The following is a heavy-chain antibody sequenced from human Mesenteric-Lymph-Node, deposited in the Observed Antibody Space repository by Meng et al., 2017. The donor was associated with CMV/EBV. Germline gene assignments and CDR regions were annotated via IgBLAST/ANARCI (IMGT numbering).Heavy chain of an antibody. D-gene: IGHD2-8*01. J-gene: IGHJ3*02. CDR1: GFTFSSYG. Sequence: GESLKISCAASGFTFSSYGMHWVRQAPGKGLEWVAVIWYDGSNKYYADSVKGRFTISRDNSKNTLYLQMNSLRAEDTAVYYCAKFGGYCTNGVCSAQSDAFDIWGQGTMVTVS. CDR2: IWYDGSNK. CDR3: AKFGGYCTNGVCSAQSDAFDI. V-gene: IGHV3-33*06.